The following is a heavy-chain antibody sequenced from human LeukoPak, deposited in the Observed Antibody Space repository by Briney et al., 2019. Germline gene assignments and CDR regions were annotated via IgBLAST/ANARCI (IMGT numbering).Heavy chain of an antibody. D-gene: IGHD6-19*01. CDR3: AKTTVGYSSGRYPGWPADC. V-gene: IGHV3-23*01. J-gene: IGHJ4*02. Sequence: GGSLRLSCAASGFTFNTYAIYWVRQAPGKGLEWVSGICGSGGCTYYADSVKGRITISRDNSKNTVYLQMNSLTADDTAVYYCAKTTVGYSSGRYPGWPADCWGQGTLVTVSP. CDR1: GFTFNTYA. CDR2: ICGSGGCT.